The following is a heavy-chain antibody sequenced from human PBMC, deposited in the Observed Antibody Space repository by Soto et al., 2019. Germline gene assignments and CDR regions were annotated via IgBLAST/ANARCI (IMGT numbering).Heavy chain of an antibody. CDR2: ISSGGNTI. D-gene: IGHD3-3*01. Sequence: GGSLRLSCAASGFGFSAYEMNWVRQAPGKGLEWVAYISSGGNTIYYADSVKGRFTISRDTGENTLFLQMNSLRDEDTAIYYCTRERPSADFWSGYSYGLDVWGQGTTVTVSS. CDR3: TRERPSADFWSGYSYGLDV. CDR1: GFGFSAYE. J-gene: IGHJ6*02. V-gene: IGHV3-48*03.